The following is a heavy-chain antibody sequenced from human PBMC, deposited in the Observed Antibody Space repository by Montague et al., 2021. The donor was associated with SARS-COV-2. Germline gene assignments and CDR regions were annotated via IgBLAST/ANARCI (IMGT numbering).Heavy chain of an antibody. CDR3: VKGSGYP. J-gene: IGHJ5*02. Sequence: SETLPLTCTVTGDSAISDKYYWSWIRQPPGKGLEWIGFIYDSGSTSYNPSLHSRVTITIDTSKNQFSLNLMPVTPADTAVYYCVKGSGYPWGQGTLVTVSS. V-gene: IGHV4-61*01. CDR1: GDSAISDKYY. D-gene: IGHD3-22*01. CDR2: IYDSGST.